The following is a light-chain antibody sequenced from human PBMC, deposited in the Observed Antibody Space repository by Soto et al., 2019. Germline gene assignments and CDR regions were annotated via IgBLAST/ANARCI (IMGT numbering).Light chain of an antibody. CDR2: DVS. V-gene: IGKV3-11*01. CDR3: QQCTNWPPEYT. J-gene: IGKJ2*01. CDR1: QSVSRH. Sequence: EIVLTQSPATLSLSPGERATLSCRASQSVSRHLAWYQQKRGQAARLLIYDVSNRATGIPARFSGSGSGTDFTLTISSLEPEDFAVYYGQQCTNWPPEYTFGQGTKVDMK.